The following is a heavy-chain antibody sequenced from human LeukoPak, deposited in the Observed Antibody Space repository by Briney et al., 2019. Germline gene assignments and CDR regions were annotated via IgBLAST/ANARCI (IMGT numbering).Heavy chain of an antibody. V-gene: IGHV3-23*01. Sequence: PGGSLRLSCSASGFTFSSYAMSWVRQAPGKGLEWVSSISGYDGSTYYADSVKGRFTIFRDNSKNTLYLQMNSLRAEDTAVYYCAKDCGRDCYLSEYWGQGTLVTVSS. D-gene: IGHD2-21*01. CDR2: ISGYDGST. J-gene: IGHJ4*02. CDR3: AKDCGRDCYLSEY. CDR1: GFTFSSYA.